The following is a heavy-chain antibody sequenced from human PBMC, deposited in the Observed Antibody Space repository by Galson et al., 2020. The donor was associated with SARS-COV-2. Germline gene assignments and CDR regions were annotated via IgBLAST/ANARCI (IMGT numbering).Heavy chain of an antibody. CDR3: ARARITMIVVVNAFDI. Sequence: SETLSLTCTVSGGSISSGGYYWSWIRQHPGKGLEWIGNTYYSGTTYYNPSLKSPVTISVETSKNQFSLKLSSVTAADTAVYYCARARITMIVVVNAFDIWGQGTMVTVSS. D-gene: IGHD3-22*01. V-gene: IGHV4-31*01. CDR1: GGSISSGGYY. CDR2: TYYSGTT. J-gene: IGHJ3*02.